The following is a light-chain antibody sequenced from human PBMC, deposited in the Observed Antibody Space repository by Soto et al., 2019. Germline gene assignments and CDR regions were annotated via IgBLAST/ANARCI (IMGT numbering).Light chain of an antibody. V-gene: IGKV3-11*01. CDR3: QQRSNWPPYT. CDR2: DAS. Sequence: EIVLTQSPATLSLSPGERATLSCRASQSVSSSLAWYQQKPGQAPRLLISDASNRATGIPARFSGSGSGTDFTLTISSLEPEDFAVYYCQQRSNWPPYTFGQGTKLEIK. CDR1: QSVSSS. J-gene: IGKJ2*01.